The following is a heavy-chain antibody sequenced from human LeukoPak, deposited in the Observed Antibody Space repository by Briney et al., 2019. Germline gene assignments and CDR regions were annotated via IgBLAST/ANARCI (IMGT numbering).Heavy chain of an antibody. J-gene: IGHJ4*02. CDR2: MNPNSGNT. D-gene: IGHD5-18*01. CDR3: AKDDEYEQPWYHDY. V-gene: IGHV1-8*01. CDR1: GYTFTSYD. Sequence: ASVKVSCKASGYTFTSYDINWVRQATGQGLEWMGWMNPNSGNTGYAQKFQGRVTMTRNTSISTAYMELSSLRSEDTAVYYCAKDDEYEQPWYHDYWGQGTLVTVSS.